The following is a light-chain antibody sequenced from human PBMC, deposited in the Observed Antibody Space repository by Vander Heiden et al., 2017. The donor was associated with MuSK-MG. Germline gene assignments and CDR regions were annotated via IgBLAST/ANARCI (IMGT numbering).Light chain of an antibody. CDR2: STS. J-gene: IGLJ2*01. V-gene: IGLV7-43*01. CDR3: LLYNGGPVV. CDR1: TGAVTSGYY. Sequence: QTVVPQAPSLTVSPGGPFTLTCASRTGAVTSGYYPNWFQQKPGQAHRAVIYSTSNKHAGTPAWFAGSRLGGTAALTLAGGQAEDEDEYYCLLYNGGPVVFGGGTKRTVL.